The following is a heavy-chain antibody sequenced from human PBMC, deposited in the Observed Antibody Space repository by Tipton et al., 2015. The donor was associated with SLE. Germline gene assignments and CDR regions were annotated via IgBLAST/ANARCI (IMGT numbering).Heavy chain of an antibody. CDR2: VYYGGST. CDR1: GGSISSYY. Sequence: TLSLTCTVSGGSISSYYWSWFRQPPGKGLEWIGSVYYGGSTSYNPSLRSRVTIFIDTPKNQFTLDLNSVTAADTAVYYCATYPTGYYYGLDVWGQGTTVTVSS. J-gene: IGHJ6*02. V-gene: IGHV4-59*08. CDR3: ATYPTGYYYGLDV.